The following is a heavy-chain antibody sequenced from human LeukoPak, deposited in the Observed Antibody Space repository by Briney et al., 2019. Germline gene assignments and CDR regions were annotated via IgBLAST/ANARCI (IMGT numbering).Heavy chain of an antibody. CDR1: GFTFSSYG. CDR3: AKTHSSGWYDFDY. D-gene: IGHD6-19*01. Sequence: PGGSLRLSCAASGFTFSSYGMHWVRQAPGKGLEWVAVIPYDGSNKYYADSVKGRFTISRDNSKNTLYLQMNSLRAEDTAVYYCAKTHSSGWYDFDYWGQGTLVTVSS. J-gene: IGHJ4*02. CDR2: IPYDGSNK. V-gene: IGHV3-30*18.